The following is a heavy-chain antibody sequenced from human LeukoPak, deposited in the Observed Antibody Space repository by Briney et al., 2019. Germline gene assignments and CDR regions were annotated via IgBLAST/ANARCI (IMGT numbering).Heavy chain of an antibody. CDR3: ARGDLGYCSGGSCYGDWFDP. V-gene: IGHV4-34*01. J-gene: IGHJ5*02. CDR2: INHSGST. D-gene: IGHD2-15*01. CDR1: GGSFSGYY. Sequence: SETLSLTCAVYGGSFSGYYWSWIRQPPGKGLEWIGEINHSGSTNYNPSLKSRVTISEDTSKNQFSLKLSSVTAADTAVYYCARGDLGYCSGGSCYGDWFDPWGQGTLVTVSS.